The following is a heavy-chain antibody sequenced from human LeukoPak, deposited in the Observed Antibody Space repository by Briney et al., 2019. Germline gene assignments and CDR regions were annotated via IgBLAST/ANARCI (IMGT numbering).Heavy chain of an antibody. V-gene: IGHV3-48*03. D-gene: IGHD4-17*01. CDR3: AEPRRTTVTTTALDAFDI. CDR1: GFTFSSYE. CDR2: ISSSGSTI. J-gene: IGHJ3*02. Sequence: GGSLRLSCVASGFTFSSYEMNWVRKAPGKGLEWVSYISSSGSTIYYADSVKGRFTISRDNAKNSLYLQMNSLRAEDTAVYYCAEPRRTTVTTTALDAFDIWGQGTMVTVSS.